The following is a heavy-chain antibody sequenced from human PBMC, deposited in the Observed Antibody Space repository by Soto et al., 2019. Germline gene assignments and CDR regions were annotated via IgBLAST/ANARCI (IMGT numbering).Heavy chain of an antibody. CDR3: ARVGWYSGAQDYYSYNGMDV. V-gene: IGHV1-18*01. Sequence: ASVKVSCKASGYTFTSYGISWVRQAPGQGLEWMGWISAYNGNTNYAQKLQGRVTMTTDTSTSTAYMELRSLRSDDTAVYYCARVGWYSGAQDYYSYNGMDVWGQGTTVTVSS. CDR2: ISAYNGNT. J-gene: IGHJ6*02. CDR1: GYTFTSYG. D-gene: IGHD1-26*01.